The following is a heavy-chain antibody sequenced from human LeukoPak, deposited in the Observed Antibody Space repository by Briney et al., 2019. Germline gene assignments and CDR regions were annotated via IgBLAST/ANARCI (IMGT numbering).Heavy chain of an antibody. Sequence: GGSLRLSCAASGFTFSSYAMHWVRQAPGKGLEWVAVISYDGSNKYYADSVKGRFTISRDNSKNTLYLQMNSLRAEDTAVYYCARVRVYSGYDYAMRDPFWFDPWGQGTLVTVSS. J-gene: IGHJ5*02. V-gene: IGHV3-30*04. CDR3: ARVRVYSGYDYAMRDPFWFDP. CDR2: ISYDGSNK. CDR1: GFTFSSYA. D-gene: IGHD5-12*01.